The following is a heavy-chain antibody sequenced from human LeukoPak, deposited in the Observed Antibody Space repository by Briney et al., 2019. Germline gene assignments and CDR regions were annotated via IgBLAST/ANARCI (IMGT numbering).Heavy chain of an antibody. Sequence: ASVKVSCQASGYTFTTYDIDWVRQATGQGLEWMGWMNHNSGNTGYTQKFQGRVNMTRNTSISTAYMELSSLRSEDTAVYYCARGRGSGHKENWFDPWGQGTLVTVSS. CDR1: GYTFTTYD. V-gene: IGHV1-8*01. D-gene: IGHD6-19*01. CDR2: MNHNSGNT. CDR3: ARGRGSGHKENWFDP. J-gene: IGHJ5*02.